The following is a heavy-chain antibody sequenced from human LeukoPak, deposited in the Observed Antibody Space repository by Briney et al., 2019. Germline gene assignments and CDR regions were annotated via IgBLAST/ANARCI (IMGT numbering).Heavy chain of an antibody. CDR1: GFTFSSYA. Sequence: GGSLRLSCEASGFTFSSYAMSWVRQAPGKGLEWVSAISGGGGSTYYADSVKGRFTISRDNSKNMLFLQMNSLRAEDTAVYYCAKGGRYDFWSGWDYWGQGTLVTVSS. D-gene: IGHD3-3*01. CDR2: ISGGGGST. J-gene: IGHJ4*02. CDR3: AKGGRYDFWSGWDY. V-gene: IGHV3-23*01.